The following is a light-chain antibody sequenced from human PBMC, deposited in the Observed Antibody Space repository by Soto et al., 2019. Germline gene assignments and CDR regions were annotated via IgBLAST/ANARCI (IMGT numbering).Light chain of an antibody. CDR1: SSDLGGYNY. J-gene: IGLJ1*01. Sequence: QSALTQPASVSGSPGQSITVSCTGTSSDLGGYNYVSWYQHHPGKAPKLMIYEVSNRPSGVSNRFSGSKSGNTASLAISGLQAEDEADYYCSSYTSSGTLVFGTGTKHTVL. CDR2: EVS. CDR3: SSYTSSGTLV. V-gene: IGLV2-14*01.